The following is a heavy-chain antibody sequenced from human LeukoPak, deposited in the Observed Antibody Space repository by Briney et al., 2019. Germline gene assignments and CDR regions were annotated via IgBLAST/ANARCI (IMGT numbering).Heavy chain of an antibody. Sequence: PGGSLRLSCAASGFTFSSYSMNWVRQVPGKGLEWVSSISSSSSYIYYADSVKGRFTISRDNAKNSLYLQMNSLRAEDTAVYYCARDTRYDYVWGSYRPLDYWGQGTLVTVSS. V-gene: IGHV3-21*01. J-gene: IGHJ4*02. D-gene: IGHD3-16*02. CDR1: GFTFSSYS. CDR3: ARDTRYDYVWGSYRPLDY. CDR2: ISSSSSYI.